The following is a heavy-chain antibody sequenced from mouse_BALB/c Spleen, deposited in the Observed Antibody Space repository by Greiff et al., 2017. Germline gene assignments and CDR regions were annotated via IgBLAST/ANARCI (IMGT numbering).Heavy chain of an antibody. CDR2: IWAGGST. J-gene: IGHJ4*01. V-gene: IGHV2-9*02. CDR3: ARDQLGRDMDY. D-gene: IGHD4-1*02. CDR1: GFSLTSYG. Sequence: VKLMESGPGLVAPSQSLSITCTVSGFSLTSYGVHWVRQPPGKGLEWLGVIWAGGSTNYNSALMSRLSISKDNSKSQVFLKMNSLQTDDTAMYYCARDQLGRDMDYWGQGTSVTVSS.